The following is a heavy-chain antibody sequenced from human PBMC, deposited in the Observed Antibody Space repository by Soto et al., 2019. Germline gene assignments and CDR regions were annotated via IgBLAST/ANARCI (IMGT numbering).Heavy chain of an antibody. V-gene: IGHV4-39*01. Sequence: SETLSLTCTVSGDSISSSNSHWGWTRQPPGKGLEYIGSVYYGGAIFDSGNIYYNPSLKSRVTISVDTSKNQFSLRLSSVTAADTGVYYCVRYDRINMKPYSPEGFHIWGQGTMVTVSS. CDR1: GDSISSSNSH. CDR2: VYYGGAIFDSGNI. D-gene: IGHD3-3*02. CDR3: VRYDRINMKPYSPEGFHI. J-gene: IGHJ3*02.